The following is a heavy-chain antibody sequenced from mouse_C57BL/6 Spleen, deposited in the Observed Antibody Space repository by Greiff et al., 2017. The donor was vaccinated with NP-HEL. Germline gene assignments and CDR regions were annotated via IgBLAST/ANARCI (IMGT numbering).Heavy chain of an antibody. CDR3: ARNDGYYSYYAMDY. CDR2: ISSGSSTI. CDR1: GFTFSDYG. V-gene: IGHV5-17*01. J-gene: IGHJ4*01. Sequence: EVQLVESGGGLVKPGGSLKLSCAASGFTFSDYGMHWVRQAPEKGLEWVAYISSGSSTIYYADTVKGRFTISRDKAKNTLFLQRTSLRSEDTAMYYCARNDGYYSYYAMDYWGQGTSVTVSS. D-gene: IGHD2-3*01.